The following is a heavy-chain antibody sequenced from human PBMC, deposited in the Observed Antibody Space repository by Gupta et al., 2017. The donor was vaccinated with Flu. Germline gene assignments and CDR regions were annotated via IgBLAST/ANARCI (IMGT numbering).Heavy chain of an antibody. J-gene: IGHJ6*02. CDR3: AKDIVVVPAAITRLGYGTDV. Sequence: VRQAPGKGLEWVSGISNSGGSTYYTDSVKGRFTISRDNPKNTLYLQMNSLRAEDTAVYYCAKDIVVVPAAITRLGYGTDVWGQGTTVTVSS. V-gene: IGHV3-23*01. D-gene: IGHD2-2*01. CDR2: ISNSGGST.